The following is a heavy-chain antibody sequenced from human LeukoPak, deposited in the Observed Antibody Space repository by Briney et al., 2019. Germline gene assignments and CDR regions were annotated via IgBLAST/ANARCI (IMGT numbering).Heavy chain of an antibody. V-gene: IGHV4-31*03. CDR2: IYYSGST. CDR3: ARGSPYVWGSFRYHYDC. CDR1: GDSISSGAYY. D-gene: IGHD3-16*02. Sequence: SETLSLTCTVSGDSISSGAYYWSWIRQHPGKGLEWIGHIYYSGSTYCNPSLKSRVTISVDTSTSQFSLKLNSVTAADTAVYYCARGSPYVWGSFRYHYDCWGQGTLVTVSS. J-gene: IGHJ4*02.